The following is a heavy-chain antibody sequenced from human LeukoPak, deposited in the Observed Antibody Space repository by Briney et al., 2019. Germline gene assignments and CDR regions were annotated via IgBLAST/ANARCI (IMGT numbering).Heavy chain of an antibody. Sequence: ASVKVSCKASGCTFTGYYMHWVRQAPGQGLEWMGWINPNSGGTNYAQKFQGRVTMTRDTSISTAYMELSRLRSDDTAVYYCARDLLYYDIAGAWGQGTLVTVSS. D-gene: IGHD3-22*01. CDR3: ARDLLYYDIAGA. V-gene: IGHV1-2*02. CDR2: INPNSGGT. CDR1: GCTFTGYY. J-gene: IGHJ5*02.